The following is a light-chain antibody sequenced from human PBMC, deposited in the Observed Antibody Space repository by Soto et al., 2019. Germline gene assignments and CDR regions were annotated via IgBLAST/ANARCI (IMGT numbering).Light chain of an antibody. V-gene: IGKV3D-20*01. CDR1: QSVSSS. CDR3: QQYGSSPEWT. J-gene: IGKJ1*01. Sequence: EIVLIQSPATLSLSPGERATLSFGASQSVSSSLAWYQQKPGQAPRLLIYDASNRANGIPDRFSGSGSGTDFTLTISRLEPEDFAVYYCQQYGSSPEWTFGQGTKVDI. CDR2: DAS.